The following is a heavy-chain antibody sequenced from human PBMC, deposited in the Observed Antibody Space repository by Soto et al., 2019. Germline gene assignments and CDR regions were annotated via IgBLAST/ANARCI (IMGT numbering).Heavy chain of an antibody. CDR2: IWYDGSNK. D-gene: IGHD6-19*01. Sequence: QVQLVESGGGVVQPGRSLRLSCAASGFTFSSYGMHWVRQAPGKGLEWVAVIWYDGSNKYYADSVKGRFTISRDNSKNTLYLQMNSLRAEDTAVYYCARDGRSGWPNYYYYGMDVWGQGTTVTVSS. V-gene: IGHV3-33*01. CDR1: GFTFSSYG. J-gene: IGHJ6*02. CDR3: ARDGRSGWPNYYYYGMDV.